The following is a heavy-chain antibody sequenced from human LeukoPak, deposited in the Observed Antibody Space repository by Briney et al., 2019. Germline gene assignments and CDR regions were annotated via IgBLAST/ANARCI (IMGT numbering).Heavy chain of an antibody. CDR3: ARYLVGYDRYYFDY. CDR1: GFTISSYE. Sequence: PGGSLRLSCAASGFTISSYEMNWVRQAPGKGLEWVSYISSSSSTIYNADSVKGRFTISRDNAKNSLYLQMNSLRAEDTAVYYCARYLVGYDRYYFDYWGQGTLVTVSS. CDR2: ISSSSSTI. J-gene: IGHJ4*02. V-gene: IGHV3-48*01. D-gene: IGHD5-12*01.